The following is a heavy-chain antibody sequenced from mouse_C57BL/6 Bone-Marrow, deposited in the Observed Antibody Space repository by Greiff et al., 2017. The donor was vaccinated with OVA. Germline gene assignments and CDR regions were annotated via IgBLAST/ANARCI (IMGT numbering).Heavy chain of an antibody. D-gene: IGHD1-1*01. CDR3: ARFPIKSSLFDY. J-gene: IGHJ2*01. CDR2: LTALHACT. CDR1: GYTFTSYW. V-gene: IGHV1-53*01. Sequence: QVQLQQPGTELVKPGASVGGGWKASGYTFTSYWMHWVKQSRAPCIEWIGNLTALHACTNYNEKFKSKATLTVDKSSSTAYMQLSSLTSEDSAVYYCARFPIKSSLFDYWGQGTTLTVSS.